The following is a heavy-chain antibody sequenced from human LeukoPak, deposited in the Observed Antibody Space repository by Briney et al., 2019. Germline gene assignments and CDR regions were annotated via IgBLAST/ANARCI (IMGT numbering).Heavy chain of an antibody. V-gene: IGHV3-30-3*01. D-gene: IGHD3-9*01. J-gene: IGHJ3*02. CDR2: ISYDGNNK. CDR3: VILYYDILTGYPNAFDI. Sequence: PGGSLRLSCAASGFTFSNYAMHWVRQARGKGLGWVAVISYDGNNKYYADSVKGRFTISRDNSKNTLYLQVDSLRAEDTAVYYCVILYYDILTGYPNAFDIWGQGTMATVCS. CDR1: GFTFSNYA.